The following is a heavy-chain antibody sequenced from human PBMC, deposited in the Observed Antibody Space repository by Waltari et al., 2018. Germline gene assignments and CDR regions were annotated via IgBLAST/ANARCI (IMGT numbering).Heavy chain of an antibody. D-gene: IGHD3-9*01. J-gene: IGHJ4*02. CDR3: AREWGVMVGTAGYYFDY. V-gene: IGHV3-9*01. CDR2: ISLDSGTI. CDR1: GFTFDDFA. Sequence: EEKLVESGGGLVQPGRSLRLSCSASGFTFDDFAMHWVRRVPGRGLDWFAAISLDSGTIADADSVKGRFTIARDNAKNSLYLQMNSLRVEDTAVYYCAREWGVMVGTAGYYFDYWGQGSLVTVSS.